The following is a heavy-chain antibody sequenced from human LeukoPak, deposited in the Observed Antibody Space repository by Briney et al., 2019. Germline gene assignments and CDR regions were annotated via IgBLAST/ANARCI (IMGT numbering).Heavy chain of an antibody. D-gene: IGHD1-7*01. CDR1: GFTFSSYW. Sequence: GGSLRLSCAASGFTFSSYWMTWVRQAPGKGLEWVANIKPDGSQIYYVDSVKGRFTISRDNAKNSLYLQMNSLRAEDTAVYYCARTTPMNYVGEAFDIWGQGTMVTVSS. V-gene: IGHV3-7*01. CDR3: ARTTPMNYVGEAFDI. CDR2: IKPDGSQI. J-gene: IGHJ3*02.